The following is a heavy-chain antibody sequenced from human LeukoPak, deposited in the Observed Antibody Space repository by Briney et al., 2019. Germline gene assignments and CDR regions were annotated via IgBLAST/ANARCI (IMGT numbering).Heavy chain of an antibody. CDR1: GFTFSTYG. V-gene: IGHV3-30*04. D-gene: IGHD5-18*01. CDR3: ARNSYGYSHFDY. Sequence: GGSLRLSCAASGFTFSTYGMHWVRQAPGKGLEWVAVISYDGRNKYYADSVKGRFTVSRDNAKNSLYLQMNSLRAEDTAVYYCARNSYGYSHFDYWGQGTLATVSS. J-gene: IGHJ4*02. CDR2: ISYDGRNK.